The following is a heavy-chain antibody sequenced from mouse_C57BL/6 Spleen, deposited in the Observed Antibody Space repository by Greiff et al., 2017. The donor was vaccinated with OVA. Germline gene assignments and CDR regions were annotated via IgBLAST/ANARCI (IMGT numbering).Heavy chain of an antibody. D-gene: IGHD1-1*01. CDR3: ARCVTTVVAEAMDY. CDR1: GYTFTSYW. V-gene: IGHV1-64*01. Sequence: VQLQQPGAELVKPGASVKLSCKASGYTFTSYWMHWVKQRPGQGLEWIGMIHPNSGSTNYNEKFKSKATLTVDKSSSTAYMQLSSLTSEDSAVYYCARCVTTVVAEAMDYWGQGTSVTVSS. J-gene: IGHJ4*01. CDR2: IHPNSGST.